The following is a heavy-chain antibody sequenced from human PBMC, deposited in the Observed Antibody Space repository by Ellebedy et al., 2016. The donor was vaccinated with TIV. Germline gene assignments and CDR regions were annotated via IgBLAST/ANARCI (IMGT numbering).Heavy chain of an antibody. V-gene: IGHV4-39*07. CDR3: ARDGAAVVRTGIDY. D-gene: IGHD6-19*01. Sequence: SETLSLXCTVSGGSISSSSYYWGWIRQPPGKGLEWIGSIYYSGSTYYNPSLKSRVTISVDTSKNQFSLKLSSVTAADTAVYYCARDGAAVVRTGIDYWGQGTLVTVSS. J-gene: IGHJ4*02. CDR1: GGSISSSSYY. CDR2: IYYSGST.